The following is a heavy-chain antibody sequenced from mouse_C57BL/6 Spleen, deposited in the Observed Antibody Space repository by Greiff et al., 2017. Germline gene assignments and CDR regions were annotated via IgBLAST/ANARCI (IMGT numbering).Heavy chain of an antibody. Sequence: QVQLQQPGAELVRPGSSVKLSCTASGYTFTSYWMDWVKQRPGQGLEWIGNIYPSDSETHYNQKFKDKATLTVDKSSSTAYMQLSSLTSEDSAVYYCTRRGYYGSTLDYWGQGTTLTVSS. J-gene: IGHJ2*01. D-gene: IGHD1-1*01. CDR2: IYPSDSET. CDR1: GYTFTSYW. CDR3: TRRGYYGSTLDY. V-gene: IGHV1-61*01.